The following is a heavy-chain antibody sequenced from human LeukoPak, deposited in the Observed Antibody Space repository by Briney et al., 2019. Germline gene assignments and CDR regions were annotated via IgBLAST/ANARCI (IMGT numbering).Heavy chain of an antibody. J-gene: IGHJ4*02. V-gene: IGHV4-59*01. Sequence: SETLSLTCTVSGGSISGYYWSWIRQPPGKGLEWIGYIFYSGSTNYNPSLKSRATISVDTSKNQFSLKLSSVTAADTAVYYCARGEWDLLFDYWGQGTLVTVSS. CDR1: GGSISGYY. D-gene: IGHD1-26*01. CDR3: ARGEWDLLFDY. CDR2: IFYSGST.